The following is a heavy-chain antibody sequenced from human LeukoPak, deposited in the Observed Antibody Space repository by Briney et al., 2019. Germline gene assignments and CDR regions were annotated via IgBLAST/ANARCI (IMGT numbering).Heavy chain of an antibody. J-gene: IGHJ4*02. D-gene: IGHD5/OR15-5a*01. CDR3: LRLSRSVPNDY. CDR1: GFTFSTYW. Sequence: GGSLRLSCAASGFTFSTYWMSWVRQPPGKGLEWVANINQGGCVKQHVDSVEGRFTVSRDNAKNSLFLQMNSLRAEDTAVYYCLRLSRSVPNDYWGQGTLVTVSS. CDR2: INQGGCVK. V-gene: IGHV3-7*01.